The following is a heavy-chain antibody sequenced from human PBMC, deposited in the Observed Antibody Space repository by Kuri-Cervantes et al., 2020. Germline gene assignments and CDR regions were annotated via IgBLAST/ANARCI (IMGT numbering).Heavy chain of an antibody. CDR1: GFTFDDYA. CDR2: ISWNSGSI. D-gene: IGHD3-10*01. Sequence: SLKISCAASGFTFDDYAMHWVRQAPGKGLEWVSGISWNSGSIGYADSVKGRFTISRDNAKNSLYLQMNSLRAEDTAVYYCARAPSITMVQGVIMPTDYRGQGTLVTVSS. J-gene: IGHJ4*02. CDR3: ARAPSITMVQGVIMPTDY. V-gene: IGHV3-9*01.